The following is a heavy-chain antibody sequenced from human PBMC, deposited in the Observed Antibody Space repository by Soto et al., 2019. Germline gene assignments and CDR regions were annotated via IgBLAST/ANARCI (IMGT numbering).Heavy chain of an antibody. J-gene: IGHJ4*02. V-gene: IGHV3-33*01. CDR2: VWYDGSNK. D-gene: IGHD4-17*01. CDR3: ARNPRPTYGDYADY. Sequence: QVQLVESGGGVVQPGTSLRLSCAASGFSFSSYGMHWVRQAPGKGLEWVAVVWYDGSNKYYADSVKGRFTISRDNSKNTVYLQMNSLRAEDTAVYYCARNPRPTYGDYADYWGQGTLVTVSS. CDR1: GFSFSSYG.